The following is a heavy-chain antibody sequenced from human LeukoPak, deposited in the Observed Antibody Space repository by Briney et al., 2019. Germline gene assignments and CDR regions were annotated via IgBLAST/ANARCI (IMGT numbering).Heavy chain of an antibody. V-gene: IGHV4-59*01. CDR2: MYNSGST. CDR1: GGSISGSY. CDR3: ARGIESYGDYGY. D-gene: IGHD4-17*01. J-gene: IGHJ4*02. Sequence: SETLSLTCTVSGGSISGSYWSWIRQPPGKGLEWIAYMYNSGSTNYNPSLKSRVTISIDTTKNQFSLKLSSLTAADTAIYYCARGIESYGDYGYWGQGILVTVSS.